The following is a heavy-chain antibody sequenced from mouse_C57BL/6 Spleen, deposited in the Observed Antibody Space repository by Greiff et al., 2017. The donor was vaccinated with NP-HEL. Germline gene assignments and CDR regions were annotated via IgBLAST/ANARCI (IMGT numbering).Heavy chain of an antibody. CDR1: GFTFSDYG. CDR2: ISSGSSTI. V-gene: IGHV5-17*01. J-gene: IGHJ2*01. Sequence: EVMLVESGGGLVKPGGSLKLSCAASGFTFSDYGMHWVRQAPEKGLEWVAYISSGSSTIYYADTVKGRFTISRDNAKNTLFLQMTSLRSEDTAMYYCAREGFNYFDYWGQGTTLTVSS. D-gene: IGHD3-3*01. CDR3: AREGFNYFDY.